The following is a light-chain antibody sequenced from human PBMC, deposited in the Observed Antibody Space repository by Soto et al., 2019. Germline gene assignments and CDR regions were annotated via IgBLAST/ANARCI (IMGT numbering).Light chain of an antibody. CDR2: DVS. CDR1: SSDVGGYNS. Sequence: QSALIQPASVSGSPGQSITISCTGTSSDVGGYNSVSWYQQHPGKAPKLVIYDVSNRPSGVSPRFSGSKSGNTASLTISGLQAEDGADYFCSSYTSRNTLVFGTGTKVTVL. J-gene: IGLJ1*01. V-gene: IGLV2-14*01. CDR3: SSYTSRNTLV.